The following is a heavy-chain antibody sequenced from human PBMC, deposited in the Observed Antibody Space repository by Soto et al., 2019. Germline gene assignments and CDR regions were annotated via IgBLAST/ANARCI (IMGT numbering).Heavy chain of an antibody. CDR2: INPSGGIT. CDR1: GYTFTSFY. J-gene: IGHJ6*02. CDR3: ASSPAFSSSWYGIPPDPSHGMDV. V-gene: IGHV1-46*01. Sequence: QMQLVQSGAEVKRPGASVRVSCKSSGYTFTSFYIHWVRQAPGQGLEWMGIINPSGGITNFTPRFQGRVTMTRDMSTNTHSMELSSLKSDDTAVYYCASSPAFSSSWYGIPPDPSHGMDVWGQGTTVTVS. D-gene: IGHD6-13*01.